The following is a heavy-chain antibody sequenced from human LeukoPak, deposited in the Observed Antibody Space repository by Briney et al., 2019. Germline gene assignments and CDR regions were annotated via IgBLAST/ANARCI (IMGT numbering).Heavy chain of an antibody. Sequence: GGSLRLSCEASGFTFTSYAMHWVRQAPGKGLEWVSSISASGSGTFYSDSMNGRFTISRDNAKKTFFLQMKNLRPGDTALYYCAKGRDTSGRQNFDFWGQGTLVTVSS. J-gene: IGHJ4*02. D-gene: IGHD6-19*01. CDR2: ISASGSGT. CDR3: AKGRDTSGRQNFDF. V-gene: IGHV3-23*01. CDR1: GFTFTSYA.